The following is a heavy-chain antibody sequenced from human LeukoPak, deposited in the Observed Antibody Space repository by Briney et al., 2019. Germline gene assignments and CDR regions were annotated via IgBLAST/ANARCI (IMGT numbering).Heavy chain of an antibody. CDR3: ARESSSCSYPTFLAGIVPPYFDY. Sequence: GGSLRLSCAASGFTFSSYEMNWVRQAPGKGLEWVSYISSSGSTIYYADSVKGRFTISRDNAKNSLYLQMNSLRAEDTAVYYCARESSSCSYPTFLAGIVPPYFDYWGQGTLVTVSS. CDR1: GFTFSSYE. J-gene: IGHJ4*02. V-gene: IGHV3-48*03. D-gene: IGHD6-13*01. CDR2: ISSSGSTI.